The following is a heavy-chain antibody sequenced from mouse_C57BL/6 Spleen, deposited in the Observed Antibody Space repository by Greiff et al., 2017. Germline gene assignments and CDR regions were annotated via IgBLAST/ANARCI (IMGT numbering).Heavy chain of an antibody. CDR1: GYTFTDYN. CDR3: ATDDGYSWWYFDV. D-gene: IGHD2-3*01. V-gene: IGHV1-22*01. Sequence: VQLQQSGPELVKPGASVKMSCKASGYTFTDYNMHWVKQSHGKSLEWIGYINPNNGGTSYNQKFKGKATLTVNKSSSTAYMELRSLTSEDSAVYYCATDDGYSWWYFDVWGTGTTVTVSS. J-gene: IGHJ1*03. CDR2: INPNNGGT.